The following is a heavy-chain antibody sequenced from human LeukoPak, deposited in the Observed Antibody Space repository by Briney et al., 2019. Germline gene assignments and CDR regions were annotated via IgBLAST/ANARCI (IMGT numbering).Heavy chain of an antibody. J-gene: IGHJ4*02. CDR3: ASGAGTVGNFDY. CDR2: INHSGST. CDR1: GGSFSGYY. Sequence: PSETLSLTCAVYGGSFSGYYWSWIRQPPGKGLEWIGEINHSGSTNYNPSLKSRVTISVDRSKNQFSLKLSSVTAADTAVYYCASGAGTVGNFDYWGQGTLVTVSS. D-gene: IGHD6-19*01. V-gene: IGHV4-34*01.